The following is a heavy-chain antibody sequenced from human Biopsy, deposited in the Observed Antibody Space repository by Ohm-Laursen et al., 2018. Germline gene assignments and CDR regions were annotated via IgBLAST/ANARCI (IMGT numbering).Heavy chain of an antibody. J-gene: IGHJ3*01. Sequence: SLRLSCSASGFAFNLYEMNWVRQAPGKGMEWISYIYGGGSPVSYADSVKGRFTISRDNAQKSPYLHMNSLRAEDTAVYYCARLNSGTYDASDLWGQGTMVIVSS. V-gene: IGHV3-48*03. D-gene: IGHD1-26*01. CDR1: GFAFNLYE. CDR3: ARLNSGTYDASDL. CDR2: IYGGGSPV.